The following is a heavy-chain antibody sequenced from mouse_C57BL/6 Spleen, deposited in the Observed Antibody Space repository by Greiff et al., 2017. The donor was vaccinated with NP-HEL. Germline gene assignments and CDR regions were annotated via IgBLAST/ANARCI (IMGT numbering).Heavy chain of an antibody. J-gene: IGHJ2*01. CDR1: GFNIKDDY. CDR2: IDPENGDT. D-gene: IGHD1-1*01. Sequence: VQLQQSGAELVRPGASVKLSCTASGFNIKDDYMHWVKQRPEQGLEWIGWIDPENGDTEYASKFQGKATITADTSSNTAYLQLSSLTSEDTAVYCCTTVTTVVATGYWGQGTTLTVSS. V-gene: IGHV14-4*01. CDR3: TTVTTVVATGY.